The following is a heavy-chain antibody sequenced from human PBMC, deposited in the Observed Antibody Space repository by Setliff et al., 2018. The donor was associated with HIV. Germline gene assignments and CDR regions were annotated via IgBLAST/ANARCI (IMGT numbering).Heavy chain of an antibody. D-gene: IGHD3-3*01. CDR3: VRPSFGIGGGSMFDS. J-gene: IGHJ4*02. Sequence: SETLSLTCTVSGGSISSSRYYWGWIRQPPGKGLEWIASIYYGGSIFYNPSLKSRVTLSVGTSKRQFFLNLSSATTADTAMYYCVRPSFGIGGGSMFDSWGQGIVVTVSS. CDR2: IYYGGSI. CDR1: GGSISSSRYY. V-gene: IGHV4-39*01.